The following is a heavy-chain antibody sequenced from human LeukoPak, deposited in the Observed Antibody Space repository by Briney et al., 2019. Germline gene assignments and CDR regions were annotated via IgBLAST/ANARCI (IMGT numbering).Heavy chain of an antibody. CDR2: IYYSGST. V-gene: IGHV4-59*01. CDR1: GGSISSYY. D-gene: IGHD6-13*01. J-gene: IGHJ4*02. Sequence: PSETVSLTCTVSGGSISSYYWSWIRQPPGKGLEWIGYIYYSGSTNYNPSLKSRVTISVDTSKNQFSLKLSSVTAADTAVYFCARGPELAAAGNFDYWGQGTLVTVSS. CDR3: ARGPELAAAGNFDY.